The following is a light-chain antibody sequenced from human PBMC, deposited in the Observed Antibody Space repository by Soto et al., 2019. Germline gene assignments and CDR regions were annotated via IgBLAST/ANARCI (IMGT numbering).Light chain of an antibody. CDR3: CSYAGSYSVV. V-gene: IGLV2-11*01. J-gene: IGLJ2*01. CDR2: DVS. CDR1: SSDVGGYNY. Sequence: ALTQPRSVSGAPGQSVTISCTGTSSDVGGYNYVSWYQQHPGKAPKLMIYDVSKRPSGVPDRFSGSKSGNTASLTISGLQAEDEADYYCCSYAGSYSVVFGGGTKVTVL.